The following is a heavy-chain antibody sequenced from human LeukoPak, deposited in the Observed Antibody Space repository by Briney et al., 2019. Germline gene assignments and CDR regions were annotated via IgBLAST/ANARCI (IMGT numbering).Heavy chain of an antibody. CDR2: INPNSGGT. Sequence: GASVKVSCKASGYTFIGYYMHWVRQAPGQGLEWMGWINPNSGGTKYAQKFQGRVTMTRDTSISTAYMDLSRLRSDDTAVYYCARGRGGAWYYYDSSGSQFDYWGQGTLVTVSS. CDR1: GYTFIGYY. J-gene: IGHJ4*02. D-gene: IGHD3-22*01. CDR3: ARGRGGAWYYYDSSGSQFDY. V-gene: IGHV1-2*02.